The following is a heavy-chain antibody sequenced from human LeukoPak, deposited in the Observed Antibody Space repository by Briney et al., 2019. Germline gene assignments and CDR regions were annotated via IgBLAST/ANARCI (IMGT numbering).Heavy chain of an antibody. Sequence: ASVKVSCKASGYTFTSYDINWVRQATGQGLEWMGWMNPNSGNTGYAQKFQGRVTMTRNTSISTAYMELSSLRSEDTAVYYCAVPYYYDSSGYSDPIDYWGQGTLVTVSS. CDR1: GYTFTSYD. D-gene: IGHD3-22*01. J-gene: IGHJ4*02. CDR2: MNPNSGNT. V-gene: IGHV1-8*01. CDR3: AVPYYYDSSGYSDPIDY.